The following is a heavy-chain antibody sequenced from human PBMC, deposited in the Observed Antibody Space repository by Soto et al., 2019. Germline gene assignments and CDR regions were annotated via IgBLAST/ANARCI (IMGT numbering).Heavy chain of an antibody. D-gene: IGHD3-22*01. Sequence: SGPTLVNPTQTLTLTCTFSGFSLSTSGMCVSWIRQPPGKALEWLALIDWDDDKYYNTSLKTTLPISKDTSKNQVVLTMTNMDPVDTATYYCARTQHTYYNDRSGYAELDYRGQGTLVTLSS. CDR1: GFSLSTSGMC. CDR3: ARTQHTYYNDRSGYAELDY. V-gene: IGHV2-70*01. J-gene: IGHJ4*02. CDR2: IDWDDDK.